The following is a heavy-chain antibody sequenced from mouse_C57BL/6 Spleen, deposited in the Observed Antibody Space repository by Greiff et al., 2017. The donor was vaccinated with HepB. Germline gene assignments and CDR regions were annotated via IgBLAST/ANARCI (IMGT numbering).Heavy chain of an antibody. Sequence: EVKLVESGGGLVKPGGSLKLSCAASGFTFSSYAMSWVRQTPEKRLEWVATISDGGSYTYYPDNVKGRFTISRDNAKNNLYLQMSHLKSEDTAMYYCAREGGYYGYDEGYAMDYWGQGTSVTVSS. V-gene: IGHV5-4*01. CDR3: AREGGYYGYDEGYAMDY. D-gene: IGHD2-2*01. CDR2: ISDGGSYT. CDR1: GFTFSSYA. J-gene: IGHJ4*01.